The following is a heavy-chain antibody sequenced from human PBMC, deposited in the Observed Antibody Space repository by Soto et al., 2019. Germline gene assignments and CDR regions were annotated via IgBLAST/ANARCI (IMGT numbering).Heavy chain of an antibody. J-gene: IGHJ3*02. CDR1: GYTFTSYA. D-gene: IGHD1-26*01. Sequence: QVQLVQSGAEVKKPGASVKVSCKASGYTFTSYAMHWVRQAPGQRLEWMGWINAGNGNTKYSQKCQGRVTSTRDTSASTAYMELSSLRSEDTAVYDCARDLGMVGAPAFDIWGQGTMVTVSS. V-gene: IGHV1-3*01. CDR3: ARDLGMVGAPAFDI. CDR2: INAGNGNT.